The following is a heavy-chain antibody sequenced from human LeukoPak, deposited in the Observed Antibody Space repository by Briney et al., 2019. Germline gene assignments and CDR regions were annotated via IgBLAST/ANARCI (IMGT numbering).Heavy chain of an antibody. D-gene: IGHD3-10*01. Sequence: PGESLQISCKGSGYGFTNYWIGWVRQMPGKGLEWMGIIYPGDSDIRYSPSFQGQVTISVDKTISTAYLQWSSLKASDTAMYYCARQGKAQSFDYWGQGTLVTVSS. J-gene: IGHJ4*02. CDR3: ARQGKAQSFDY. CDR1: GYGFTNYW. V-gene: IGHV5-51*01. CDR2: IYPGDSDI.